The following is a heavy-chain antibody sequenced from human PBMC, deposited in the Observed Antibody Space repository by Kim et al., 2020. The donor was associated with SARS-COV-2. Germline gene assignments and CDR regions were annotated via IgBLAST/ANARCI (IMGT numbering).Heavy chain of an antibody. D-gene: IGHD6-25*01. V-gene: IGHV5-10-1*01. CDR2: T. J-gene: IGHJ6*02. CDR3: ARQRGNYGMDV. Sequence: TNYSPSFQGSVTISAGKSITTAYLKWSSLKASDTAMYYCARQRGNYGMDVWGQGTTVTVSS.